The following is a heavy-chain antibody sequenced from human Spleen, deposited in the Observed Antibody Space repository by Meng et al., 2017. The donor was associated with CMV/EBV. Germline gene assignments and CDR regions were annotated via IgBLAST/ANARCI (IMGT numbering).Heavy chain of an antibody. J-gene: IGHJ4*02. Sequence: HWVRQAQGKGLEWVAVISYDGSNKYYADSVKGRFTISRDNSKNTLYLQMNSLRAEDTAVYYCARDGIAAAGIRMSSRFPLQGYYFDYWGQGTLVTVSS. V-gene: IGHV3-30-3*01. CDR2: ISYDGSNK. CDR3: ARDGIAAAGIRMSSRFPLQGYYFDY. D-gene: IGHD6-13*01.